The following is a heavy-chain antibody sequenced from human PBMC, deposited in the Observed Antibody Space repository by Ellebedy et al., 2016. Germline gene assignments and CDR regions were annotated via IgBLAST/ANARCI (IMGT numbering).Heavy chain of an antibody. Sequence: SETLSLTCAAYGGSFSGYYWSWIRQPPGKGLEWIGEINHSGSTNYNPSLKSRVTISVDTSKNQFSLKLSSVTAADTAVYYCARSGYGDYPQMGDYWGQGTLVTVSS. J-gene: IGHJ4*02. CDR3: ARSGYGDYPQMGDY. D-gene: IGHD4-17*01. CDR1: GGSFSGYY. V-gene: IGHV4-34*01. CDR2: INHSGST.